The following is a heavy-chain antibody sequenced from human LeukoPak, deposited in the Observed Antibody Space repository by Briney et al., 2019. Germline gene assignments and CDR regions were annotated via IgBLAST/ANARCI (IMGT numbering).Heavy chain of an antibody. CDR1: GGSISSSSYY. CDR3: ARVEDIVDTFDP. Sequence: SETLSLTRTVSGGSISSSSYYWGWIRQPPGKGLGWIGSIYYSGSTYYNPSLKSRVTISVDTSKNQFSLKLSSVTAADTAVYYCARVEDIVDTFDPWGQGTLVTVSS. CDR2: IYYSGST. V-gene: IGHV4-39*07. D-gene: IGHD2-15*01. J-gene: IGHJ5*02.